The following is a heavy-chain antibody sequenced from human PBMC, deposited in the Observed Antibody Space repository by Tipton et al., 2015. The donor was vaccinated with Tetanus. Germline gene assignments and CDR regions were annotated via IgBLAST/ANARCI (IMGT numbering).Heavy chain of an antibody. Sequence: LSCAASGFTFSSYFMNWVRQAPGKGLEWVSSISSSSSYIYYADSVKGRFTMSRDNTKNSLYLQMNSLRAEDTAVYYCAKDYCSSSSCSYYYYGMDVWGQGTTVTVSS. D-gene: IGHD2-2*01. V-gene: IGHV3-21*01. J-gene: IGHJ6*02. CDR1: GFTFSSYF. CDR2: ISSSSSYI. CDR3: AKDYCSSSSCSYYYYGMDV.